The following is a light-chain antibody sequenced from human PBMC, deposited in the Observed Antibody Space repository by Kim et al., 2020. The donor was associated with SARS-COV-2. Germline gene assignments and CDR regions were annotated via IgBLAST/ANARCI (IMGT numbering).Light chain of an antibody. J-gene: IGKJ1*01. CDR1: QGISDY. V-gene: IGKV1-27*01. CDR3: QNYDSARRT. Sequence: ASVEDRVTITCRASQGISDYLAWYQQKPGKVPNLLIYAASTLQSGAPSRFIGGGSGTDFTLTISSLQPEDVATYYCQNYDSARRTFGQGTKVDIK. CDR2: AAS.